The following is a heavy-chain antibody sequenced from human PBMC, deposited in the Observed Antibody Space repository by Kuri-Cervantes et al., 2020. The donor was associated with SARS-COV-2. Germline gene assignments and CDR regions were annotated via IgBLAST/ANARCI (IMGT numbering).Heavy chain of an antibody. J-gene: IGHJ4*02. V-gene: IGHV1-69*05. CDR2: IIPIFGTA. CDR1: GGTFSSYA. CDR3: ATARDIVVVPAASLEI. D-gene: IGHD2-2*01. Sequence: LVKVSCKASGGTFSSYAISWVRQAPGQGLEWMGGIIPIFGTANYAQKFQGRVTITTDESTSTAYMELSSLRSEDAAVYYCATARDIVVVPAASLEIWGQGTLVTVSS.